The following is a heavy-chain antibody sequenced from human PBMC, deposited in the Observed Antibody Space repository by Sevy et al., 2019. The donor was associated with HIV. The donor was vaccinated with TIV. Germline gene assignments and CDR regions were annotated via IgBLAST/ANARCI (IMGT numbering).Heavy chain of an antibody. V-gene: IGHV3-23*01. CDR2: ISGSGDTT. CDR3: ARVGGWEVGSLDNWFDP. Sequence: GGSLRLSCAASGFTFSSYAMSWVRQAPEKGLEWVSTISGSGDTTYYADSVKGRFTISSDNSENTLYLQMNSLRAEDTAVYDGARVGGWEVGSLDNWFDPWGQGTLVTVSS. D-gene: IGHD1-26*01. J-gene: IGHJ5*02. CDR1: GFTFSSYA.